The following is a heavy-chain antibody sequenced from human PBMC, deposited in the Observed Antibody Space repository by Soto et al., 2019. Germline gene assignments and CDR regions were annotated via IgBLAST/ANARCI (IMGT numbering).Heavy chain of an antibody. Sequence: SETLSLTCTVSGGSISSYYWSWIRQPPGKGLEWIGYIYYSGSTNYNPSLKSRVTISVDTSKNQFSLKLSSVTAADTAVYYCAKDKVPGIAAAGRFDYWGQGTLVTVPQ. J-gene: IGHJ4*02. V-gene: IGHV4-59*12. D-gene: IGHD6-13*01. CDR1: GGSISSYY. CDR2: IYYSGST. CDR3: AKDKVPGIAAAGRFDY.